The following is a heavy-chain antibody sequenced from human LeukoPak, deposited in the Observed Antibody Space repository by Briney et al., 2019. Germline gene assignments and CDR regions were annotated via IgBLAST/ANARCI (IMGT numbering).Heavy chain of an antibody. CDR3: ARVVEVVVAATPRRWFDP. CDR2: IIPIFGTA. D-gene: IGHD2-15*01. J-gene: IGHJ5*02. Sequence: SVKVSCKASGGTFSSYAISWVRQAPGQGLEWMGGIIPIFGTANYAQKFQGRVTITADESTSTAYMELSSLRSEDTAVYYCARVVEVVVAATPRRWFDPWGQGTLVTVSS. CDR1: GGTFSSYA. V-gene: IGHV1-69*13.